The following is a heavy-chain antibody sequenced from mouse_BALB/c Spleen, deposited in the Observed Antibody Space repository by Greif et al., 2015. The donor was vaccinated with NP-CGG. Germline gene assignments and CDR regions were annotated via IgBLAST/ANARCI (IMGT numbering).Heavy chain of an antibody. CDR2: ISSGGST. J-gene: IGHJ4*01. V-gene: IGHV5-6-5*01. D-gene: IGHD1-1*01. CDR1: GFTFSSYA. CDR3: ARGEYYYGSSFDYYAMDY. Sequence: EVMLVESGGGLVKPGGSLKLSCAASGFTFSSYAMSWVRQTPEKRLEWVASISSGGSTYYPDSVKGRFTISRDNARNILYLQMSSLRSEDTAMYYCARGEYYYGSSFDYYAMDYWGQGTSVTVSS.